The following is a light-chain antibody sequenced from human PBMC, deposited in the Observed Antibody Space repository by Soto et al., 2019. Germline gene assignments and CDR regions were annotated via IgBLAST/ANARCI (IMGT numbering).Light chain of an antibody. V-gene: IGKV1-39*01. CDR2: AAS. CDR3: QQSYSTPLT. J-gene: IGKJ4*01. Sequence: DIQMTQSPSSLSASVGDRVTITCRASQSISSYLNWYQQKPGKAPKLLIYAASSLQSGVPSRFSGRGSVTDFTLTFSSLQPEDFATYYCQQSYSTPLTVGGGTKVEIK. CDR1: QSISSY.